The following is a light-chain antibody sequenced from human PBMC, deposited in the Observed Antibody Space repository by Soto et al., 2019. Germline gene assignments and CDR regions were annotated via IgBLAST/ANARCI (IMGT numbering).Light chain of an antibody. CDR3: AAWDDSLSGPV. Sequence: QSVLTQPPSASGTPGQRVTISCSGSSSNIGSGTVNWYQQLPGTAPKLLIFSNNQRPSGVPDRFSGSKSGTSASLAISGLQSEDEADYYCAAWDDSLSGPVFGGGTKLTVL. V-gene: IGLV1-44*01. J-gene: IGLJ3*02. CDR2: SNN. CDR1: SSNIGSGT.